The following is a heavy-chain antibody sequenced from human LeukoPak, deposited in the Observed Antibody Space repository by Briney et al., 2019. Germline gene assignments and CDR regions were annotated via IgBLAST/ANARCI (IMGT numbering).Heavy chain of an antibody. CDR1: GGSISSYY. D-gene: IGHD3-22*01. Sequence: RASETLSLTCTVSGGSISSYYWSWIRQPPGKGLEWIGYIYYSGSTNYNPSLKSRVTISVDTSKNQFSLKLSSVTAADTAVYYCARHYDSSGYYWGVDAFDIWGQGTMVTVSS. J-gene: IGHJ3*02. V-gene: IGHV4-59*08. CDR3: ARHYDSSGYYWGVDAFDI. CDR2: IYYSGST.